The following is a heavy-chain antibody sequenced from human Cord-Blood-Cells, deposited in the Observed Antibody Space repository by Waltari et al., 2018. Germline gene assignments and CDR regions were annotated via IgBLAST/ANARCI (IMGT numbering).Heavy chain of an antibody. CDR3: ASVRFLEWLLYY. J-gene: IGHJ4*02. CDR1: GGSISSSSYY. V-gene: IGHV4-39*01. Sequence: QLQLQESGPGLVKPSETLSLTCTVSGGSISSSSYYWGWIRQPPGKGLEWIGSIYYSGSTYYNPSHKSRVIISVDTSKNQFSLKLSSVTAADTAVYYCASVRFLEWLLYYWGQGTLVTVFS. CDR2: IYYSGST. D-gene: IGHD3-3*01.